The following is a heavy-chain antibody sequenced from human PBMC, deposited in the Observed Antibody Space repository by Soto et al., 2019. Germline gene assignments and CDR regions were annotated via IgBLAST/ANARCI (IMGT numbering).Heavy chain of an antibody. J-gene: IGHJ3*02. CDR2: ISGSGGST. CDR1: GFTFSSYA. Sequence: GGSLRLSCAASGFTFSSYAMSWVRQAPGKGLEWVSAISGSGGSTYYADSVKGRFTISRDNSKNTLYLQMNSLRAEDTAVYYCAAQYMVRGVKFAFDIWGQGTMVTVSS. D-gene: IGHD3-10*01. V-gene: IGHV3-23*01. CDR3: AAQYMVRGVKFAFDI.